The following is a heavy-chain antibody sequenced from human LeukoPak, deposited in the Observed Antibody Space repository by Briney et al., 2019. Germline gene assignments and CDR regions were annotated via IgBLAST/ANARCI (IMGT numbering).Heavy chain of an antibody. J-gene: IGHJ4*02. CDR2: IYSGGST. V-gene: IGHV3-66*01. CDR3: ARDRLHYDSLTGYPAD. D-gene: IGHD3-9*01. Sequence: PGGSLRLSCAASGFTFSGYAMRWVRQAPGKGLEWVSVIYSGGSTHYADSVKGRFTISRDNSKNTLYLQMNSLRAEDTAVYYCARDRLHYDSLTGYPADWGQGTLVTVSS. CDR1: GFTFSGYA.